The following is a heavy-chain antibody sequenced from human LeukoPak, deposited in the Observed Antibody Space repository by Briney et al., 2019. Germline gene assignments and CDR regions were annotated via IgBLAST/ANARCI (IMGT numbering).Heavy chain of an antibody. Sequence: ASVKVSCKASGYTFTDYYMHWVRQAPGRGFEWMGWINPNDGDTNYAQKFQGRVTMTRDTSISTAHMEVSRLRSDDTAVYYCARANFLYCSSTTCLFDYWGQGTLVTVSS. CDR2: INPNDGDT. CDR1: GYTFTDYY. D-gene: IGHD2-2*01. V-gene: IGHV1-2*02. J-gene: IGHJ4*02. CDR3: ARANFLYCSSTTCLFDY.